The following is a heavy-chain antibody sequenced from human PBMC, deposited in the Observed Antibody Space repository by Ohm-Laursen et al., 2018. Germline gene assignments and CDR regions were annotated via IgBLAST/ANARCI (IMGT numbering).Heavy chain of an antibody. CDR1: GFTFDNYA. CDR3: ARGSGTPWGLYFDH. CDR2: VGSGGGDT. V-gene: IGHV3-21*01. J-gene: IGHJ4*02. D-gene: IGHD1/OR15-1a*01. Sequence: SLRLSCAASGFTFDNYAMHWVRQAPGKGLEWVSTVGSGGGDTFHADSVKGRFTISRDNAKNSVSLQMNSLRGEDTAVYYCARGSGTPWGLYFDHWGQGALVTFSS.